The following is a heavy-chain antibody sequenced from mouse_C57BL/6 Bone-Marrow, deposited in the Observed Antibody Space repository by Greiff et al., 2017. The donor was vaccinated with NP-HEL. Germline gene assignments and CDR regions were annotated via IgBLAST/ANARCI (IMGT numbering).Heavy chain of an antibody. CDR3: ARRHYYYYGAHYAMDY. CDR1: GYTFTDYN. CDR2: INPNNGGT. D-gene: IGHD1-1*01. Sequence: VQLQQSGPELVKPGASVKIPCKASGYTFTDYNMDWVKQSHGKSLEWIGDINPNNGGTIYNQKFKGKATLTVDKSSSTAYMELRSLTSEDTAVYYCARRHYYYYGAHYAMDYWGQGTSVTVSS. V-gene: IGHV1-18*01. J-gene: IGHJ4*01.